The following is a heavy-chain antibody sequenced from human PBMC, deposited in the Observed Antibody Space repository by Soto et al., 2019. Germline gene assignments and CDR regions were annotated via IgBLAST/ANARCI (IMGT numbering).Heavy chain of an antibody. D-gene: IGHD1-26*01. CDR3: TRGQAGGSYSDY. CDR2: IRSQTYGATI. J-gene: IGHJ4*02. V-gene: IGHV3-49*04. Sequence: LRLSCPASGFTFRDHAMSWVRQTPGIGLECVGFIRSQTYGATIEYAASVKGRFTISRDDSKSTVYLQMNSLKTEDTAVYFCTRGQAGGSYSDYWGQGTLVTVSS. CDR1: GFTFRDHA.